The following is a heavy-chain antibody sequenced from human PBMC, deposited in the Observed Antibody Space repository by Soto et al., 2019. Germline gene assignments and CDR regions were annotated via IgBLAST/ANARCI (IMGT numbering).Heavy chain of an antibody. J-gene: IGHJ4*02. CDR3: TADLPAFIPQVDS. Sequence: GGSLRLSCAASGFTFSSAWFNWVRQAPGEGLEWVGRIKSQNDGGTTDYAAPVRDRFTISKDDSKNTLYLQMNSLKTEDTGVYFCTADLPAFIPQVDSWGQGTLVTVSS. V-gene: IGHV3-15*07. CDR1: GFTFSSAW. D-gene: IGHD3-3*02. CDR2: IKSQNDGGTT.